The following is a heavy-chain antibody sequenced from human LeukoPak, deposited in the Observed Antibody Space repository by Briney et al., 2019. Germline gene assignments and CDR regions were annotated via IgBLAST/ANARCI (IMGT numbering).Heavy chain of an antibody. CDR1: GFTFSSYW. CDR3: ARHLSGVTGYTYGRGIDY. Sequence: GGSLRLSCAASGFTFSSYWMSWVRQAPGKGLEWVANIKQDGSEKNYVDSVKGRFTISRDNAKKSLYLQMNSLRAEGTAVYYCARHLSGVTGYTYGRGIDYWGQGTLVTVSS. CDR2: IKQDGSEK. V-gene: IGHV3-7*01. J-gene: IGHJ4*02. D-gene: IGHD5-18*01.